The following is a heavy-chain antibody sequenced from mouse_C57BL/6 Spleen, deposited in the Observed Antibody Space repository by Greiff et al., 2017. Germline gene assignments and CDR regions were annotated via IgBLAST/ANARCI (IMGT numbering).Heavy chain of an antibody. V-gene: IGHV1-52*01. CDR2: IDPSDRET. CDR3: SRAISSYGSAPYWSFAV. Sequence: QVQLQQPGAELVRPGSSVKLSCKASGYTFTSYWMHWVKQRPIQGLEWIGNIDPSDRETHYNQKFKDKATLTVDKSSSTAYMQLRSLTSESSAVSSCSRAISSYGSAPYWSFAVSFTSPTFPVSS. CDR1: GYTFTSYW. J-gene: IGHJ1*03. D-gene: IGHD1-1*01.